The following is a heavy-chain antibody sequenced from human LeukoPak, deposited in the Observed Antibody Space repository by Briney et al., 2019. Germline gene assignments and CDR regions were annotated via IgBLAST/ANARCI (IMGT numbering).Heavy chain of an antibody. CDR2: IYYSGST. Sequence: KPSETLSLTCTVSGGSISSYYWSWIRQPPGKGLEWIGYIYYSGSTNYNPSLKSRVTISVDTSKNQFSLKLSSVTAADTAVYYCARDSGYSYGTGYYYYGMDVWSQGTTVTVSS. CDR3: ARDSGYSYGTGYYYYGMDV. CDR1: GGSISSYY. D-gene: IGHD5-18*01. J-gene: IGHJ6*02. V-gene: IGHV4-59*01.